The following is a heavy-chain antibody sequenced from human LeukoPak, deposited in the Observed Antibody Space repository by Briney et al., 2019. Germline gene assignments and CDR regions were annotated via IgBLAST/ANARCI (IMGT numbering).Heavy chain of an antibody. CDR2: INQGGSDK. V-gene: IGHV3-7*01. Sequence: PGGSLRLSCAASGFTFSGHWMSWVRQAPGKGLEWVANINQGGSDKYYVDSVKGRFTISRDNTKGSLYLQMNSLEAEDTAMYYCAKLLGTATTYDSWGQGTRVTVSS. J-gene: IGHJ4*02. CDR3: AKLLGTATTYDS. CDR1: GFTFSGHW. D-gene: IGHD2/OR15-2a*01.